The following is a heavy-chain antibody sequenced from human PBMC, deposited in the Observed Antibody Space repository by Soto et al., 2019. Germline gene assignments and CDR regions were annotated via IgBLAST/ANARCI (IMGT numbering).Heavy chain of an antibody. CDR2: INPSGGHT. CDR1: GNTFTNYC. D-gene: IGHD2-21*02. J-gene: IGHJ4*02. V-gene: IGHV1-46*01. Sequence: ASVKVSCKASGNTFTNYCIHWVRQAPGQGLEWMGTINPSGGHTTYAQKFLGRVTMTRDTSTSTLYMELTSLRSEDTAVYYCGRGGHVVVVTAAFDYWGQGTLVTVSS. CDR3: GRGGHVVVVTAAFDY.